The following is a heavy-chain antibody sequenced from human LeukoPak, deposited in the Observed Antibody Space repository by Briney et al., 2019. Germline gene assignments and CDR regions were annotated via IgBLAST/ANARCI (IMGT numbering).Heavy chain of an antibody. V-gene: IGHV5-51*01. J-gene: IGHJ4*02. CDR1: XYSXXXXW. Sequence: IXXXXXXYSXXXXWIGXXXXVPXXGXXGXGIIYPGDSDTRYSPSFQGQVTISADKSISTAYLQWSSLKASDTAMYYCARRGYTYGDNPLDYWGQGTLVTVSS. CDR2: IYPGDSDT. CDR3: ARRGYTYGDNPLDY. D-gene: IGHD4-23*01.